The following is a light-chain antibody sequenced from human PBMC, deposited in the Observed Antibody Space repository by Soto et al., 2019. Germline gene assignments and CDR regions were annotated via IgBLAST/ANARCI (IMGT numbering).Light chain of an antibody. CDR1: SRDVGGYKY. Sequence: QSVLTQPRSVSGSPGQSVTISCTGTSRDVGGYKYVSWYQHHPGKAPKVMIYDVNKRPSGVPDRFSGSKSGDTASLTISGLQAEDEADYYCCAYAGSDTYVFGIGTKVTVL. CDR3: CAYAGSDTYV. V-gene: IGLV2-11*01. J-gene: IGLJ1*01. CDR2: DVN.